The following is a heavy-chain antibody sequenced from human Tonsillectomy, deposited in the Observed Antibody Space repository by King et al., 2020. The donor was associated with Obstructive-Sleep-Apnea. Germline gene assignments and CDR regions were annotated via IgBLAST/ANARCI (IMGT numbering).Heavy chain of an antibody. Sequence: VQLVESGGGVVQPGRSLRLSCADSGFTFSTYAMHWVRQAPGKGLEWVAVISYDGSNKWYADSVKGRFTISRDNSKNTMYLQMNSLRAEDTAVYFCARGGRMVRGGNFFDYGGPGTRVPV. CDR3: ARGGRMVRGGNFFDY. CDR1: GFTFSTYA. CDR2: ISYDGSNK. D-gene: IGHD3-10*01. J-gene: IGHJ4*02. V-gene: IGHV3-30*04.